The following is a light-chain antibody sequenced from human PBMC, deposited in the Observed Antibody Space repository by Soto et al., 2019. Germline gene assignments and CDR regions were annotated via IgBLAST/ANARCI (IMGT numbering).Light chain of an antibody. CDR1: SSDVGAYDY. Sequence: QSVLTQAASVSGSPGQSITISCTGTSSDVGAYDYVSWFQQYPGKAPKLVIFDINNRPSGVSNRFSGSKSGNTASLTISGLQAEDEADYYCSAYTTSSTVIFGGGTKLTVL. CDR2: DIN. V-gene: IGLV2-14*01. CDR3: SAYTTSSTVI. J-gene: IGLJ2*01.